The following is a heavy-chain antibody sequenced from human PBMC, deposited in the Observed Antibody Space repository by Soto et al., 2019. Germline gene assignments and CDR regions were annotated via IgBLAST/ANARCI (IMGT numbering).Heavy chain of an antibody. Sequence: SVKVSCKASGYTFTGYYMHWVRQAPGQGLEWMGWINPNSGGTNYAQKFQGWVTMTRDTSISTAYMELSRLRSDDTAVYYCARETLSIAAAGYYYYYYGMDVWGQGTTVTVSS. CDR1: GYTFTGYY. CDR2: INPNSGGT. D-gene: IGHD6-13*01. CDR3: ARETLSIAAAGYYYYYYGMDV. J-gene: IGHJ6*02. V-gene: IGHV1-2*04.